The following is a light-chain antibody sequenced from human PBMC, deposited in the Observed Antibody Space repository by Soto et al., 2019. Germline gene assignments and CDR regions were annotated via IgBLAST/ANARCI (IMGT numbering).Light chain of an antibody. J-gene: IGKJ1*01. Sequence: EIVLTQSPGTLSLSPGERATLSCRASQSVSSSYLAWYQQKPGQAPRLLIYGASTRATGIPARFSGSGSGTEFTLTISSLQSEDFAVYYCEQYGSSPRTFGQGSMVDIK. V-gene: IGKV3-20*01. CDR3: EQYGSSPRT. CDR1: QSVSSSY. CDR2: GAS.